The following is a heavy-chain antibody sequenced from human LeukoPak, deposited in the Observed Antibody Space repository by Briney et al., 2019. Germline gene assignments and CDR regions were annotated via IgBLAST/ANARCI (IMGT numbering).Heavy chain of an antibody. Sequence: PGRSLRLSCAASGFTFRTFAMSWVRQAPGKGLEWVSGFSDNSGSTYYADSVKGRFTISRDNSKDTLYLQMDGLRAEDTAIYYCAKVYTTGWSYFDYWGRGILVTVSS. CDR1: GFTFRTFA. J-gene: IGHJ4*02. CDR2: FSDNSGST. D-gene: IGHD6-19*01. CDR3: AKVYTTGWSYFDY. V-gene: IGHV3-23*01.